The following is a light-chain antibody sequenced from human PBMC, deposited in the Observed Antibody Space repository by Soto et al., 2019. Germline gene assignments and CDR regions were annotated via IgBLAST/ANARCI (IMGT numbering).Light chain of an antibody. Sequence: AALSVSTRERATLSCRASQSVSSSYLAWYQQKPGQAPRLLIYGASSRATGIPDRFSGSGSGTDFTLTISRLEPEDFAVYYCQQYGILLLTFCGVGMVDIK. CDR1: QSVSSSY. V-gene: IGKV3-20*01. J-gene: IGKJ4*01. CDR3: QQYGILLLT. CDR2: GAS.